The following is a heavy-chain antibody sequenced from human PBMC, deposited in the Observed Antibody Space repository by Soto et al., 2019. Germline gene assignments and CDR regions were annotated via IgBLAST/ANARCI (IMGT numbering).Heavy chain of an antibody. CDR2: IVVGSGNT. D-gene: IGHD5-18*01. V-gene: IGHV1-58*01. Sequence: GASVKVSCKASGFTFTSSAVQWVRQARGQRLEWIGWIVVGSGNTNYAQKFQERVTITRDMSTSTAYMELSSLRSEDTAVYYCAADPGGYSHYYYYYGMDVWGQGTTVTVSS. CDR3: AADPGGYSHYYYYYGMDV. CDR1: GFTFTSSA. J-gene: IGHJ6*02.